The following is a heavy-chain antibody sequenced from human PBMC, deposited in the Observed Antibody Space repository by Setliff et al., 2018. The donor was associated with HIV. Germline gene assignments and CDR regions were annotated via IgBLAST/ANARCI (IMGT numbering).Heavy chain of an antibody. CDR1: GGSISSSSYY. J-gene: IGHJ6*02. CDR2: IDYTGKT. CDR3: ARIPQLLDYAMDV. D-gene: IGHD2-2*01. Sequence: SETLSLTCIVSGGSISSSSYYWGWIRQPPGKGLEWIGSIDYTGKTHYNPSLKSRVTISVDRSKNQFSLNVTSVTAADTAVYYCARIPQLLDYAMDVWGQGTTVTVSS. V-gene: IGHV4-39*07.